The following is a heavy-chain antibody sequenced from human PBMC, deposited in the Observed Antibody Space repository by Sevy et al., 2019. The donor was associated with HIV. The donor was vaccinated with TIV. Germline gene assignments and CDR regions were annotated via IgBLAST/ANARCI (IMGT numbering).Heavy chain of an antibody. J-gene: IGHJ3*02. D-gene: IGHD3-16*02. Sequence: SETLSLTCTVSGGSISSGGYYWSWIRQHPGKGLEWIGYIYYSGSTSYNPSLKSRVTISVDTSKNQFSLKLGSVTAADTAVYYCARDDPITFGGVIGHDAFDIWGQGTMVTVSS. CDR1: GGSISSGGYY. CDR2: IYYSGST. CDR3: ARDDPITFGGVIGHDAFDI. V-gene: IGHV4-31*03.